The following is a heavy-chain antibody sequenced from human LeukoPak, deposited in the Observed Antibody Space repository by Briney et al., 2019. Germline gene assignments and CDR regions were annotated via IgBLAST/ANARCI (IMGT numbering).Heavy chain of an antibody. CDR1: GYTFTSYG. CDR2: IRAYNGNT. CDR3: AREEYYDFWSPIPYYSGMNV. Sequence: GASVKVSCKASGYTFTSYGISWVRQAPGQALEGMGWIRAYNGNTKYAQKLQDRVNMTTDTSTSTAYMELRSLRSDDTAVYYCAREEYYDFWSPIPYYSGMNVWCQGTTVTVSS. D-gene: IGHD3-3*01. J-gene: IGHJ6*02. V-gene: IGHV1-18*01.